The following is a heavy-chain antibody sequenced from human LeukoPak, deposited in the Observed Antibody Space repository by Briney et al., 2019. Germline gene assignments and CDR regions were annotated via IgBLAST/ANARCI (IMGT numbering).Heavy chain of an antibody. CDR1: GGSISSGGYS. V-gene: IGHV4-30-2*01. D-gene: IGHD2-15*01. J-gene: IGHJ4*02. CDR3: ARVGSPFYCSGGSCYSGMTPFDY. CDR2: IYHSGST. Sequence: SQTLSLTCAVSGGSISSGGYSWSWIRQPPGKGLEWIGYIYHSGSTYYNPSLKSRVTISVDRSKNQFSLKLSSVTAADTTVYYCARVGSPFYCSGGSCYSGMTPFDYWGQGTLVTVSS.